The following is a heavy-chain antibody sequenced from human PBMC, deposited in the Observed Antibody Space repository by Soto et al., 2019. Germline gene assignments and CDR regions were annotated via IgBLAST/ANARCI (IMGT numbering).Heavy chain of an antibody. CDR2: INWNGGST. V-gene: IGHV3-20*04. J-gene: IGHJ4*02. CDR1: GFTFDDYG. D-gene: IGHD3-16*01. CDR3: ARVGGVQQPLKFDY. Sequence: PGGSLRLCCAASGFTFDDYGMSWVRQAPGKGLEWVSGINWNGGSTGYADSVKGRFTISRDNAKNSLYLQMNSLRAEDTALYYCARVGGVQQPLKFDYWGQGTLVTVSS.